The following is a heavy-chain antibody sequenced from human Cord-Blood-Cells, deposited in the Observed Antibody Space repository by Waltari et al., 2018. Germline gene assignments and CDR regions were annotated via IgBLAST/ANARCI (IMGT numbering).Heavy chain of an antibody. CDR2: IYYSGST. CDR3: ARHGGYFDY. Sequence: QLQLQVSGPGLVEPSETLSLTCTVSGGSIRSSSDYWGWIRQPPGKGLEWIGSIYYSGSTYYNPSRKSRVTISVDTSKNQFSLKLSSVTAADTAVYYCARHGGYFDYWGQGTLVTVSS. D-gene: IGHD3-10*01. CDR1: GGSIRSSSDY. V-gene: IGHV4-39*07. J-gene: IGHJ4*02.